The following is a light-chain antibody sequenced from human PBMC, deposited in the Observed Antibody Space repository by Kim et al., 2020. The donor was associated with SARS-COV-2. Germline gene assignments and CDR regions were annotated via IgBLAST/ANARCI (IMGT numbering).Light chain of an antibody. J-gene: IGKJ1*01. CDR2: GAS. Sequence: LTPGETATLSCRASHSVSSSYLAWYQKKPGLAPRLIIYGASSRATGIPDRFGGSGSGTDFTLTISRLAPEDSAVYYSQQYDSARTFGQGTKVDI. CDR3: QQYDSART. CDR1: HSVSSSY. V-gene: IGKV3-20*01.